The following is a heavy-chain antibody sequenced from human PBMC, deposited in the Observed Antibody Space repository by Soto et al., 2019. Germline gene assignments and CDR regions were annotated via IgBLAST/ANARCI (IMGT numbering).Heavy chain of an antibody. CDR3: TRQQEGKLRFLEWARYYYMDV. CDR2: IRSKANSYGT. J-gene: IGHJ6*03. D-gene: IGHD3-3*01. CDR1: GFTFSGSA. V-gene: IGHV3-73*01. Sequence: GGSLRLSCAASGFTFSGSAMHWVRQASGKGLEWVGRIRSKANSYGTAYDASVKGRFTISRDDSKNTAYLQMNSLKTEDTAVYYCTRQQEGKLRFLEWARYYYMDVWGKGTTVIVSS.